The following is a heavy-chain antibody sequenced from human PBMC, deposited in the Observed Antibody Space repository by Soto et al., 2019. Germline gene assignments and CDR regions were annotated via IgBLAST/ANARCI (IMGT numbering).Heavy chain of an antibody. D-gene: IGHD2-8*01. Sequence: SETLSLTCAVYGGSFSGYYWSWIRQPPGKGLEWIGEINHSGSTNYNPSLKSRVTISVDTSKNQFSLKLSSVTAADTAVYYCARVGPERVDIVLMVYAIDYWGQGTLVTVSS. CDR2: INHSGST. CDR1: GGSFSGYY. V-gene: IGHV4-34*01. J-gene: IGHJ4*02. CDR3: ARVGPERVDIVLMVYAIDY.